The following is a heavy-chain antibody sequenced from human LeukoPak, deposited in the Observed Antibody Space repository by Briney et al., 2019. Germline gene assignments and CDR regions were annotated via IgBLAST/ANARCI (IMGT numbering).Heavy chain of an antibody. V-gene: IGHV1-18*01. Sequence: ASVKVSCKASGYTFTSYGISWVRQAPGQGLEWMGWISAYNGNTNYAQKLQGRVTMTTDTSTSTAYMELRSLRSDDTAVYYCARDALRITMIVVVTAGWLDPWGQGTLVTVSS. D-gene: IGHD3-22*01. J-gene: IGHJ5*02. CDR2: ISAYNGNT. CDR1: GYTFTSYG. CDR3: ARDALRITMIVVVTAGWLDP.